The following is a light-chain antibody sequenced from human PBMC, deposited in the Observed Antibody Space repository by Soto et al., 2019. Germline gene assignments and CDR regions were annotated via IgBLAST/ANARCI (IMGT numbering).Light chain of an antibody. Sequence: QSALTQPASVSGSPGQSITISCTGTSSDVGSYNLVSWYQQHPGKAPKLIIYEGSKRPSGVSNRFSGSKSGNTASLTISGLQAEDEADYYCCSYAGSITLYVFGIGTKVTVL. CDR3: CSYAGSITLYV. J-gene: IGLJ1*01. CDR2: EGS. V-gene: IGLV2-23*01. CDR1: SSDVGSYNL.